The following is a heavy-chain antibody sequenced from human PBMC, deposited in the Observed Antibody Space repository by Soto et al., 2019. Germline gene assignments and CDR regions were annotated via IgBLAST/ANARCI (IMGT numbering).Heavy chain of an antibody. J-gene: IGHJ3*02. Sequence: GGSLRLSCAASGFTFSSYSMNWVRQAPGKGLEWVSYISSSSTIYYADSVKGRFTISRDNAKNSLYLQMNSLRAEDTAVYYCARDLCSGGSCYSSRMAFDIWGQGTMVTVSS. CDR3: ARDLCSGGSCYSSRMAFDI. V-gene: IGHV3-48*01. CDR1: GFTFSSYS. CDR2: ISSSSTI. D-gene: IGHD2-15*01.